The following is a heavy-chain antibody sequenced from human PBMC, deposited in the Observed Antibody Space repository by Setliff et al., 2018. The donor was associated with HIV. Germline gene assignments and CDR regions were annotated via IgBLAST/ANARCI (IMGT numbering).Heavy chain of an antibody. Sequence: SETLSLTCAISGASISSGDYSWSWIRQPPGRDLEWIGYFYHSGNTYYSPSLHSRVTLSVDKSKNEFYLSLASVTAADTAVYYCARDRGEKGYFDSWGHGALGTVSS. CDR3: ARDRGEKGYFDS. J-gene: IGHJ4*01. D-gene: IGHD3-10*01. CDR2: FYHSGNT. V-gene: IGHV4-30-2*01. CDR1: GASISSGDYS.